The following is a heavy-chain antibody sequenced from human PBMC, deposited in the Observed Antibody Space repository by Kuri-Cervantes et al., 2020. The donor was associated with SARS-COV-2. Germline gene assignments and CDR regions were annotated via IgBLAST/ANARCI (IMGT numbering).Heavy chain of an antibody. Sequence: SETLSLTCTVSGYSISSGYYWSWIRRPPGKGLEWIGEINHSGSTNYNPSLKSRVTISVDTSKNQFSPKLSSVTAADTAVYYCARGSTGYYYYYMDVWGKGATVTVSS. CDR2: INHSGST. J-gene: IGHJ6*03. CDR3: ARGSTGYYYYYMDV. CDR1: GYSISSGYY. D-gene: IGHD3-9*01. V-gene: IGHV4-38-2*02.